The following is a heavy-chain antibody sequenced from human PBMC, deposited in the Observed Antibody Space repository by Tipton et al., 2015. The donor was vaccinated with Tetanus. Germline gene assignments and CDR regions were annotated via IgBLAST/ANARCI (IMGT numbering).Heavy chain of an antibody. Sequence: TLSLTCAVSGYSISSGYYWGWIRQPPGKGLEWIGSIYHSGSTYYNPSLKSRVTISVDTSKNQFSLKLSSVTAADTAVYYCARGRRSSGYDWFDPWGQGTLVTVSS. CDR2: IYHSGST. V-gene: IGHV4-38-2*01. J-gene: IGHJ5*02. CDR1: GYSISSGYY. CDR3: ARGRRSSGYDWFDP. D-gene: IGHD6-19*01.